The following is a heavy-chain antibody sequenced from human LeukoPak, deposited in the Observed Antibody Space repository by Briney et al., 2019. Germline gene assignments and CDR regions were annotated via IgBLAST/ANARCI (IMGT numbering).Heavy chain of an antibody. J-gene: IGHJ5*02. CDR1: GGSISSSNW. CDR2: IYHSGST. CDR3: VRGLVRGVIITRRGWFDP. V-gene: IGHV4-4*02. D-gene: IGHD3-10*01. Sequence: SGTLSLTCAVSGGSISSSNWWSWVRQPPGKGLEWIGEIYHSGSTNYNPSLKSRVTISVDKSKNQFSLKLSSVTAADTAVYYCVRGLVRGVIITRRGWFDPWGQGTLVTVSS.